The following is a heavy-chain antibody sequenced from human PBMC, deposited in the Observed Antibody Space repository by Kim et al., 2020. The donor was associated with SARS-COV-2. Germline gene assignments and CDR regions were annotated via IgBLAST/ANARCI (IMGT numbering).Heavy chain of an antibody. J-gene: IGHJ3*01. CDR3: ARRYCSMTSCYGPNDALDV. CDR2: IDPSGDT. V-gene: IGHV1-2*02. CDR1: GYNFPGYY. Sequence: ASVKVSCKASGYNFPGYYLHWVRQAPGQGLEWMGWIDPSGDTNFAQSFQGRVTMTRDTSISTAYMELSRLRFDDTAVYYCARRYCSMTSCYGPNDALDVWGQGTMVTVSS. D-gene: IGHD2-2*01.